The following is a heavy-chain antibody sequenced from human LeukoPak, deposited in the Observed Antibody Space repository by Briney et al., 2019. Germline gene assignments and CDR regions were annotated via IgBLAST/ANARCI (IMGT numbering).Heavy chain of an antibody. V-gene: IGHV3-72*01. Sequence: GGSLRLSCAASGFTFSDHYMDWVRQAPGKGLEWVGRIRNKATSYTTEYAASVKGRFTISRDDSKNSLYLQINSLKIEDTAVYYCARVGSSGWEDYWGKGTLVTVSS. J-gene: IGHJ4*02. CDR2: IRNKATSYTT. CDR1: GFTFSDHY. D-gene: IGHD6-19*01. CDR3: ARVGSSGWEDY.